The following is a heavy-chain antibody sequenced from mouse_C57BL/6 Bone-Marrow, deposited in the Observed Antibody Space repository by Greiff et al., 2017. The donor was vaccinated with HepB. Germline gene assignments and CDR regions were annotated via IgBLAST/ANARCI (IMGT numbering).Heavy chain of an antibody. CDR1: GFTFSSYG. Sequence: EVKLVESGGDLVKPGGSLKLSCAASGFTFSSYGMSWVRQTPDKRLEWVATISSGGSYTYYPDSVKGRFTIFRDNAKNTLYLQMSSLKSEDTAMYYCAKNYSKNYAMDYWGQGTSVTVSS. V-gene: IGHV5-6*01. J-gene: IGHJ4*01. D-gene: IGHD2-5*01. CDR2: ISSGGSYT. CDR3: AKNYSKNYAMDY.